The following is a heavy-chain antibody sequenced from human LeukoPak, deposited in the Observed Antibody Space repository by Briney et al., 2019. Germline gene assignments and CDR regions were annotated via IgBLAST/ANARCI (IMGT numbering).Heavy chain of an antibody. CDR3: ARDVDP. CDR2: IYSGGIT. CDR1: GFAVKNNY. J-gene: IGHJ5*02. V-gene: IGHV3-53*01. Sequence: GGSLRLSCAASGFAVKNNYMSWVRQAPGKGLEWVSIIYSGGITYYVDSVKGRFTISRDDSKNTLFLQMTSLRAEDTAVYYCARDVDPWGQGTLVTVSS.